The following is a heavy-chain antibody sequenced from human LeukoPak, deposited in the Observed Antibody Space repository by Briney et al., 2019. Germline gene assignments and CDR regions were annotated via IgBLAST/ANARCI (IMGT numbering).Heavy chain of an antibody. D-gene: IGHD3-16*01. CDR3: ARDGLYDPRSPQRAEYYYMDV. CDR1: GFTFRTYG. J-gene: IGHJ6*03. V-gene: IGHV3-53*01. Sequence: HPGGSLRLSCEASGFTFRTYGMTWVRQAPGKGLEWVSVLYSGGRTYYTDSVKGRFTISRDNSKNTMYLQMNSLRAEDTAVYYCARDGLYDPRSPQRAEYYYMDVWGKGTTVTVSS. CDR2: LYSGGRT.